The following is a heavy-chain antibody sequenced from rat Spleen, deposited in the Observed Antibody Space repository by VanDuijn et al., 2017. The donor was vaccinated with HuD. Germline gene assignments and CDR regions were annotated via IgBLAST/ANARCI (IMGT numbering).Heavy chain of an antibody. D-gene: IGHD4-3*01. J-gene: IGHJ2*01. CDR3: TRDSGSYYFDY. Sequence: EVQLVESGGGLVQPGRSLKLSCVASGFTFSSFAMAWVRQAPKKGLEWVATITSGGSNTYYLDSVKGRFTISRDNAKSTLYLQMDSLRSEDTATYYCTRDSGSYYFDYWGQGVMVTVSS. V-gene: IGHV5-46*01. CDR1: GFTFSSFA. CDR2: ITSGGSNT.